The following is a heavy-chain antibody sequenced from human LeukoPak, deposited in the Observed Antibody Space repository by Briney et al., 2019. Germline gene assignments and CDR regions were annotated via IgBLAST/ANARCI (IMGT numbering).Heavy chain of an antibody. V-gene: IGHV4-59*01. CDR3: ARGPVGGTTYNDGDAFDI. CDR2: IYYSGST. CDR1: GGSISRYY. Sequence: PPETLSLTCTVSGGSISRYYWSWIRQPPGKGLEWIGYIYYSGSTNYNPSLKSRVTISVDTSKNQFSLKLSSVTAADTAVYYCARGPVGGTTYNDGDAFDIWGQGTMVTVSS. D-gene: IGHD1-7*01. J-gene: IGHJ3*02.